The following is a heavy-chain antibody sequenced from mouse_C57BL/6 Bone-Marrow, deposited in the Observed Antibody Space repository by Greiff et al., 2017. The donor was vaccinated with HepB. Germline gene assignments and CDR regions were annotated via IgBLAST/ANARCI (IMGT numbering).Heavy chain of an antibody. D-gene: IGHD2-3*01. Sequence: EVQRVESGGGLVQPGGSLKLSCAASGFTFSDYYMYWVRQTPEKRLEWVAYISNGGGSTYYPDTVKGRFTISRDNAKNTLYLQMSRLKSEDTAMYYCARHGVYDGYYAWYFDVWGTGTTVTVSS. J-gene: IGHJ1*03. CDR3: ARHGVYDGYYAWYFDV. V-gene: IGHV5-12*01. CDR2: ISNGGGST. CDR1: GFTFSDYY.